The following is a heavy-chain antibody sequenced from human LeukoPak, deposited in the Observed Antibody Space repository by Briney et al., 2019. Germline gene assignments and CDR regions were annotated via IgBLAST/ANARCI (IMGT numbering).Heavy chain of an antibody. Sequence: SETLSLTCIVSGDSISGSSYYWAWIRQPPGKGLEWIGSGFYSGSAYYNPSLKSRVTISVDTSKNQFSLNLSSVTAADTAVYYCARLRGAMTTVTSDFDYWGQGTLVTVSS. J-gene: IGHJ4*02. CDR1: GDSISGSSYY. CDR2: GFYSGSA. V-gene: IGHV4-39*01. D-gene: IGHD4-17*01. CDR3: ARLRGAMTTVTSDFDY.